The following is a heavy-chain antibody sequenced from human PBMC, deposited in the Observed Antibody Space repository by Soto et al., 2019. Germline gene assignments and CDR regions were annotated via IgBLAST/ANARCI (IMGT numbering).Heavy chain of an antibody. V-gene: IGHV4-59*01. Sequence: SETLSLTCTVSGGSISSYYWSWIRQPPGKGLEWIGYIYYSGSTNYNPSLTSRVTISVDTSKNQFSLKLSSVTAADTAVYYCARDSSSWTNWFDPWGQGTLVTVSS. CDR1: GGSISSYY. J-gene: IGHJ5*02. CDR2: IYYSGST. CDR3: ARDSSSWTNWFDP. D-gene: IGHD6-13*01.